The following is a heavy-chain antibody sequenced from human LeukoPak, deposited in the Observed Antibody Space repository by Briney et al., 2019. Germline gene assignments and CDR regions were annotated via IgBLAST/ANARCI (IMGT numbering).Heavy chain of an antibody. Sequence: SGGSLRLSCAASGFTFSSYGMHWVRQAPGKGLEWVAVISYDGSNKYYADSVKGRFTISRDNSKNTLYLQMNSLRAEDTAVYFCARDLSTMVILGAFALWGQGTMVTVSS. V-gene: IGHV3-30*03. CDR3: ARDLSTMVILGAFAL. CDR2: ISYDGSNK. D-gene: IGHD3-10*01. CDR1: GFTFSSYG. J-gene: IGHJ3*01.